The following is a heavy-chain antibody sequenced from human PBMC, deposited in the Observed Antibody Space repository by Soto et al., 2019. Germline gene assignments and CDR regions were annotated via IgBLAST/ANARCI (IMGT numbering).Heavy chain of an antibody. D-gene: IGHD2-2*01. CDR3: GRVMIGTSRHADSDD. Sequence: SETLSLTCSVSGASISSRDYYWGWIRRTPGWGLEGIGNIDYNGVTYYKPSLKSRVTVSKDTSKNQFSLKVARVTAADTAIYYCGRVMIGTSRHADSDDWGQGTKVTVSS. CDR1: GASISSRDYY. J-gene: IGHJ4*02. CDR2: IDYNGVT. V-gene: IGHV4-39*01.